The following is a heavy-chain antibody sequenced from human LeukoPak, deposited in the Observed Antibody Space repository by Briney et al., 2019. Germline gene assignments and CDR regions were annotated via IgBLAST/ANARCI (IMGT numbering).Heavy chain of an antibody. CDR3: ARDPAVLRFLEWNYNWFDP. D-gene: IGHD3-3*01. Sequence: PSETLSLTCTVSGYSISSGYYWGWIRQPPGKGLEWIGSIYYSGSTYYNPSLKSRVTISVDTSKNQFSLKLSSVTAADTAVYYCARDPAVLRFLEWNYNWFDPWGQGTLVTVSS. V-gene: IGHV4-38-2*02. CDR2: IYYSGST. J-gene: IGHJ5*02. CDR1: GYSISSGYY.